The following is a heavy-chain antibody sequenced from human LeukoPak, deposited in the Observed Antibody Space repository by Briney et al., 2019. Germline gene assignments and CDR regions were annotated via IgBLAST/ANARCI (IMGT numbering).Heavy chain of an antibody. CDR3: ATDFYDST. CDR2: IRSNSDGGTI. J-gene: IGHJ5*02. V-gene: IGHV3-15*07. Sequence: GGSLRLSCAMSGFTFSNAWMNWVRQAPGKGLEWVGRIRSNSDGGTIDYAAPVKGRFTLSRDDSKTTLYLQMNSLQTEDTAVYYCATDFYDSTWGQGTLVTVSS. D-gene: IGHD3-22*01. CDR1: GFTFSNAW.